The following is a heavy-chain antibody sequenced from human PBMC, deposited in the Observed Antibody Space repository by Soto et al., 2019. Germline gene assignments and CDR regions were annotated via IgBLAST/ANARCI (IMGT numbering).Heavy chain of an antibody. CDR2: ISYDGSNK. CDR3: AKAVGASDFDY. D-gene: IGHD1-26*01. Sequence: QVQLVESGGGVVQPGRSLRLTCAASGFTFSSYGMHWVRQAPGKGLEWVAVISYDGSNKYYADSVKGRFTISRDNSKNTLYLKMNSLRAEDTAVYYCAKAVGASDFDYWGQGTLVTVSS. J-gene: IGHJ4*02. CDR1: GFTFSSYG. V-gene: IGHV3-30*18.